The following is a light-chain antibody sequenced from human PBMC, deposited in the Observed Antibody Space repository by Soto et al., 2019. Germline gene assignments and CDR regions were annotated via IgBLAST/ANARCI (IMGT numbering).Light chain of an antibody. CDR3: QQYDSYPLT. V-gene: IGKV1-5*03. Sequence: DIQMTQSPSTLSASVGDRVTITCRASQSVSSWLAWYQQRPGNAPNLLIYKASSLESGVPSRFSGSGSGTEFTLTVSSLQPDDFATYYCQQYDSYPLTFGGGPNVEIK. CDR1: QSVSSW. J-gene: IGKJ4*01. CDR2: KAS.